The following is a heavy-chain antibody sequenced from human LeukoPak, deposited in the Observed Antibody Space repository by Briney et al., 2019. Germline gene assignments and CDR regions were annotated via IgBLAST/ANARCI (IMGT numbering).Heavy chain of an antibody. Sequence: GASVKVSCKASGYTFTGYYMHWVRQAPGQGLEWMGWINPNSGGTNYAQKFQGRVTMTRDTSISTAYMELSRLRSDDTAVYYCAAAHCSSTSCSIYYYYYYMDVWGKGTTVTVS. V-gene: IGHV1-2*02. CDR2: INPNSGGT. CDR1: GYTFTGYY. J-gene: IGHJ6*03. CDR3: AAAHCSSTSCSIYYYYYYMDV. D-gene: IGHD2-2*01.